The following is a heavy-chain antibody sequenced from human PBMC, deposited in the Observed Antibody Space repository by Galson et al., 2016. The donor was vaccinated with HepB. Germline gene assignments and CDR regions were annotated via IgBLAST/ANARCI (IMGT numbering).Heavy chain of an antibody. Sequence: SLRLSCAASGFTFSSYAMNWVRQAPGKGLEWVSSISGSGGSTYYADSVRGRFTISRDNSKNTLYLQMNSLRAEGTALYYCAKNSSAYYYVSSYYYAMEVWGQGTTVTVSS. D-gene: IGHD3-22*01. V-gene: IGHV3-23*01. CDR1: GFTFSSYA. CDR2: ISGSGGST. J-gene: IGHJ6*02. CDR3: AKNSSAYYYVSSYYYAMEV.